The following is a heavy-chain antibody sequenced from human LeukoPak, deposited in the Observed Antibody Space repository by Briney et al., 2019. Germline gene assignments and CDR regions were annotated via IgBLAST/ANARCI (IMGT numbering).Heavy chain of an antibody. CDR3: AKETYSSGWYPYFDY. V-gene: IGHV3-23*01. D-gene: IGHD6-19*01. Sequence: PGGSLRLSCVASGFTFSSYAMSWVRQAPGKGLEWVSGISGSGGSTYHADSVKGRFTISRDNSKNTLFLQMNSLRAEDTAVYYCAKETYSSGWYPYFDYWGQGTLVTVSS. CDR1: GFTFSSYA. CDR2: ISGSGGST. J-gene: IGHJ4*02.